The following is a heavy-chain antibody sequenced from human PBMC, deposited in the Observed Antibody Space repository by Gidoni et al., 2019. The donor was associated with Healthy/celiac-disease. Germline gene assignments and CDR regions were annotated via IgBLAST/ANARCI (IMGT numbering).Heavy chain of an antibody. J-gene: IGHJ4*02. D-gene: IGHD5-18*01. CDR3: ARDRPLRGYSYGQGFDY. Sequence: QVQLVESGGGVVQPGRSLRLSGAGSGFTFGSYAMHRVRQAPGKGLEWVAVISYDGSNKYYADSVKGRFTISRDNSKNTLYLQMNSLRAEDTAVYYCARDRPLRGYSYGQGFDYWGQGTLVTVSS. CDR1: GFTFGSYA. V-gene: IGHV3-30-3*01. CDR2: ISYDGSNK.